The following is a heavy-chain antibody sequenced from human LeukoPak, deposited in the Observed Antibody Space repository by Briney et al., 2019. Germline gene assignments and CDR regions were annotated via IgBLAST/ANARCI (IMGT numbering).Heavy chain of an antibody. D-gene: IGHD3-3*01. Sequence: GGSLRLSCAASGFTFDDYAMHWVRQAPGKGLQWVSLISGDGGSTYYADSVKGRFTISRDNSKNSLYLQMNSLRTEDTALYYCAKDLGITNQDGPLDWGQGTLVTVSS. V-gene: IGHV3-43*02. CDR3: AKDLGITNQDGPLD. CDR1: GFTFDDYA. J-gene: IGHJ4*02. CDR2: ISGDGGST.